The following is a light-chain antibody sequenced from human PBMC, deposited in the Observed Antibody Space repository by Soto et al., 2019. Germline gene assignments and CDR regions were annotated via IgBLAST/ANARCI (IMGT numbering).Light chain of an antibody. V-gene: IGKV1-39*01. Sequence: EIRMTDAPGKLFEFVGDRVTIICRASQGISTYLNWYQQKPGKAPKLLIYAASSLQSGVPSRFSGSGADTEFTLSIRSLQPADFANDSCYPSTRWTFGEGT. CDR3: YPSTRWT. J-gene: IGKJ1*01. CDR2: AAS. CDR1: QGISTY.